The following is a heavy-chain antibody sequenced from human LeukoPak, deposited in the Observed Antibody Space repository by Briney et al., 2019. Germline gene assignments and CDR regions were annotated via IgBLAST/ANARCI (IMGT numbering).Heavy chain of an antibody. Sequence: SETLSLTCEVYGASFSAYYWTWIRQPPGKGLEWIGEINHSGSTTYNPSLKSRVTMSIDTSNNQFSLRLNFVTAADSAVYYCAREYCSTTICYPSGGYYDSWGQGILVTVSS. J-gene: IGHJ4*02. CDR1: GASFSAYY. CDR3: AREYCSTTICYPSGGYYDS. D-gene: IGHD2-2*01. CDR2: INHSGST. V-gene: IGHV4-34*01.